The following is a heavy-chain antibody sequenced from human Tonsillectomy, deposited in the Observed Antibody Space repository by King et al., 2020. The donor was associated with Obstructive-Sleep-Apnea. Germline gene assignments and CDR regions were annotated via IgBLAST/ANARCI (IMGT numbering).Heavy chain of an antibody. CDR1: GGSFSDYY. CDR2: INHSGST. J-gene: IGHJ5*02. V-gene: IGHV4-34*01. D-gene: IGHD6-13*01. CDR3: ARGSGAAAVNWFDP. Sequence: VQLQQWGAGLLSPSETLSLTCTVFGGSFSDYYWTWIRQPLGKGLEWIGEINHSGSTNYNPSLKSRVTISVDTSKNQFSLKLSSVTAADTAVYYCARGSGAAAVNWFDPWGQGTLVTVSS.